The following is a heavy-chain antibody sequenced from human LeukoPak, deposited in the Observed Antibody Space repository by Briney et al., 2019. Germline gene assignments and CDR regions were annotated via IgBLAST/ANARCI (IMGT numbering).Heavy chain of an antibody. D-gene: IGHD1-14*01. J-gene: IGHJ4*02. CDR2: IIPILGIA. CDR1: GGTFSSYT. Sequence: ASVKVSYKASGGTFSSYTISWVRQAPGQGLEWMGRIIPILGIANYAQKFQGRVTITADKSTSTAYMELSSLRSEDTAVYYCARVAEPGLFDYWGQGTLVTVSP. V-gene: IGHV1-69*02. CDR3: ARVAEPGLFDY.